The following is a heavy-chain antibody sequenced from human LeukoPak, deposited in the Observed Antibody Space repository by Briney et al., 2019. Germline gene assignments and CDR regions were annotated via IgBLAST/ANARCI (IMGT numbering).Heavy chain of an antibody. V-gene: IGHV5-10-1*01. J-gene: IGHJ6*02. CDR2: IDPSDSYT. D-gene: IGHD2-2*01. CDR1: GYSFTSYW. CDR3: ATFICSSTSCTGGDYYYGMDV. Sequence: GESLKISCKGSGYSFTSYWISWVRQMPGKGLEWMGRIDPSDSYTNYSPSFQGHVTISADKSISTAYLQWSSLKASDTAMYYCATFICSSTSCTGGDYYYGMDVWGQGTTVTVSS.